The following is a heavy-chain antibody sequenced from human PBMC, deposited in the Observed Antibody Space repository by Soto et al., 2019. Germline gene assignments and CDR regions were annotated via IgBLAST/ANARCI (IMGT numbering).Heavy chain of an antibody. CDR3: ASGTMVRGVINSYGMVV. CDR2: IIPIFGTA. D-gene: IGHD3-10*01. Sequence: QVQLVQSGAEVKKPGSSVKVSCKASGGTFSSYAISWVRQAPGQGLEWMGGIIPIFGTANYAQKFQGRDTITVDESTSTAYMELSSVRSEDTAVYYCASGTMVRGVINSYGMVVWGQGTRVNVSS. CDR1: GGTFSSYA. V-gene: IGHV1-69*01. J-gene: IGHJ6*01.